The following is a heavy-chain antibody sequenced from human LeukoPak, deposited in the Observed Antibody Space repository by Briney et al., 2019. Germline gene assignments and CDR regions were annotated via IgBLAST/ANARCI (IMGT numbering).Heavy chain of an antibody. Sequence: GSLRLSCAASGFTFSSYEMNWVRQAPGKGLEWVSYISSSGSTIYYADSVKGRFTISRDNAKNSLYLQMNSLRAKDTAVYYCARDIYYYDSSGYYFPGGSDYWGQGTLVTVSS. D-gene: IGHD3-22*01. J-gene: IGHJ4*02. CDR1: GFTFSSYE. CDR3: ARDIYYYDSSGYYFPGGSDY. V-gene: IGHV3-48*03. CDR2: ISSSGSTI.